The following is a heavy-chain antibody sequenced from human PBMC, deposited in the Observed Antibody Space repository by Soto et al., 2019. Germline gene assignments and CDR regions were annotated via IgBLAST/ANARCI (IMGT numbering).Heavy chain of an antibody. D-gene: IGHD3-3*01. CDR1: GFSVSGDY. J-gene: IGHJ3*02. Sequence: DVQLVETGGGVIQPGGSLRLSCAASGFSVSGDYMNWVRQGPGKGLEWVSVIYRGGTTYYADSVRGLFTISRDDSENTLSLQMNSLRAEDTALYYCARATEWNALDIWGQGTMVTVSS. V-gene: IGHV3-53*02. CDR2: IYRGGTT. CDR3: ARATEWNALDI.